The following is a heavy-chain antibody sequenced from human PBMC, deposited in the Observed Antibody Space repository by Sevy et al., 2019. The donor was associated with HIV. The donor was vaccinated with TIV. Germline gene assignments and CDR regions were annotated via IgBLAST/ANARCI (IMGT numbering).Heavy chain of an antibody. J-gene: IGHJ6*02. Sequence: GGSLRLSCAASGFTFSSYGMHWVRQAPGKGLEWVAVISYDGSNKYYADSVKGRSTISRDNSKNMLYLQMNSLRAEDTAVYYCAKDFTGYNGMDVWGQGTKVTVSS. CDR3: AKDFTGYNGMDV. CDR1: GFTFSSYG. CDR2: ISYDGSNK. V-gene: IGHV3-30*18. D-gene: IGHD3-9*01.